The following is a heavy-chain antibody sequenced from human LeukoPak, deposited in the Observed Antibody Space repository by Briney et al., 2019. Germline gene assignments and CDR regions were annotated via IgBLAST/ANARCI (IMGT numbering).Heavy chain of an antibody. CDR1: GFTFSSYA. D-gene: IGHD6-19*01. CDR2: ISDTGGTT. Sequence: GGSLRLSCAASGFTFSSYAMSWVRQAPGRGLEWVSTISDTGGTTYYADSVKGRFTISRDNSKNTLYLQMDSLRAGDTAVYYCAKSVRPSSAWYLDYWGQGTLVTVSS. CDR3: AKSVRPSSAWYLDY. V-gene: IGHV3-23*01. J-gene: IGHJ4*02.